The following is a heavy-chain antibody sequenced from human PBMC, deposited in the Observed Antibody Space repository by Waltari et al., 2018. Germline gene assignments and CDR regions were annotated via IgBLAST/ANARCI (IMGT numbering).Heavy chain of an antibody. CDR2: IHYTGDT. V-gene: IGHV4-38-2*01. CDR3: AGHEWGLPGF. J-gene: IGHJ4*02. Sequence: QVQLQESGPGLVKPSETLSLTCGVSGYSITSAYWWAWFRQPPGKGLEWIASIHYTGDTQDSPSLKSRVTISADKSKNEVSLRLTSVTAADTAVYYCAGHEWGLPGFWGQGTLVTVSS. CDR1: GYSITSAYW. D-gene: IGHD1-26*01.